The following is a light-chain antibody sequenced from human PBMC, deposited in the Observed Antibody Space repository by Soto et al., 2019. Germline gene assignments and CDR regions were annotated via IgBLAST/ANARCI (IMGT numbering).Light chain of an antibody. CDR2: GAS. CDR3: QQYNHWPRT. Sequence: EILMTQSPATLSVSPGERATLSCRASQSVSNNLAWYQQKSGQAPRLLIFGASTRATGIPARFSGSGSGTDFTLTISSLQSEDFVVYFCQQYNHWPRTFGQGTKVDIK. J-gene: IGKJ1*01. CDR1: QSVSNN. V-gene: IGKV3-15*01.